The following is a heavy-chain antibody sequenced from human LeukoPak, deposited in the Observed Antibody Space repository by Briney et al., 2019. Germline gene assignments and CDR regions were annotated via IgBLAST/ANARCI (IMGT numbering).Heavy chain of an antibody. CDR1: GFIFDDSP. CDR2: FSWNSDSM. V-gene: IGHV3-9*01. Sequence: PGGSLRLSCAPSGFIFDDSPMHWVRHTPGNGMEWVSGFSWNSDSMGYADSVKGRFTISRDNAKNSLYLQMNSLRDEDTAFYYCVKGRAFDHWGQGTLVTVSS. CDR3: VKGRAFDH. J-gene: IGHJ4*02.